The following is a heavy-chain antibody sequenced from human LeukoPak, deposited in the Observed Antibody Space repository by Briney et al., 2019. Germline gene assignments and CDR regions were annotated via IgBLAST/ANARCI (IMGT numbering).Heavy chain of an antibody. CDR3: ASGRITMVRGVNY. D-gene: IGHD3-10*01. Sequence: SETLSLTCTVSGGSISSYYWSWIRQPPGKGLEWIGYIYYSGSTYYNPSLKSRVTISVDTSKNQFSLKLSSVTAADTAVYYCASGRITMVRGVNYWGQGTLVTVSS. V-gene: IGHV4-59*04. CDR1: GGSISSYY. J-gene: IGHJ4*02. CDR2: IYYSGST.